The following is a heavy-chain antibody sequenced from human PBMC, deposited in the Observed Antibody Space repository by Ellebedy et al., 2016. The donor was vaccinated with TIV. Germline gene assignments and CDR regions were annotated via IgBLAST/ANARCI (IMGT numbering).Heavy chain of an antibody. CDR1: RYTFTGYY. D-gene: IGHD1-26*01. V-gene: IGHV1-2*02. CDR2: INPNNGDT. CDR3: ARDSGRRGGGDDFDY. Sequence: ASVKVSCKASRYTFTGYYIHWMRQAPGQGLEWMGWINPNNGDTKYAQRFQGRVTMARDTSFSTAYMDLSSLRSDDTAVYFCARDSGRRGGGDDFDYWGQGTLVTVSS. J-gene: IGHJ4*02.